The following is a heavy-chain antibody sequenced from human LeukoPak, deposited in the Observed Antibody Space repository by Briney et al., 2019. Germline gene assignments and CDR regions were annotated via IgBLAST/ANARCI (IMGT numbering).Heavy chain of an antibody. CDR1: GGTFSSYA. V-gene: IGHV1-2*06. CDR2: INPNSSGT. CDR3: ARIPAITMVRGVRPFDY. D-gene: IGHD3-10*01. Sequence: ASVKVSCKASGGTFSSYAISWVRQAPGQGLEWMGRINPNSSGTNYAQKFQGRVTMTRDTSISTAYMELSRLRSDDTAVYYCARIPAITMVRGVRPFDYWGQGTLVTVSS. J-gene: IGHJ4*02.